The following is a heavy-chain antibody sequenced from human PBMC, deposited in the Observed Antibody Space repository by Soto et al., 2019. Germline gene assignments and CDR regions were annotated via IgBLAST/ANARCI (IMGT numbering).Heavy chain of an antibody. CDR2: IKSKTDGGTT. D-gene: IGHD3-22*01. Sequence: GGSLRLSCAASGFTFSNAWMNWVRQAPGKGLEWVGRIKSKTDGGTTDYAAPVKGRFTISRDDSKNTLYLQMNSLKTEDTAVYYCTTDKGGYYLPDAFDIWGQGTMVTVSS. CDR1: GFTFSNAW. V-gene: IGHV3-15*07. J-gene: IGHJ3*02. CDR3: TTDKGGYYLPDAFDI.